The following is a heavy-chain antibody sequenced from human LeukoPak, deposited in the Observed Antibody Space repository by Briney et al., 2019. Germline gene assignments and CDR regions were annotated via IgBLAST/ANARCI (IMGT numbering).Heavy chain of an antibody. D-gene: IGHD3-22*01. J-gene: IGHJ4*02. CDR2: IKQDGSET. CDR1: GFTFSRYW. V-gene: IGHV3-7*03. CDR3: AKDLRHYYDSSGYYPFDY. Sequence: PGGPLRLSCAASGFTFSRYWMSWVRQAPRKGLEWVANIKQDGSETYYVDSVKGRFTISRDNSKNTLYLQMNSLRAEDTAVYYCAKDLRHYYDSSGYYPFDYWGQGILVTVSS.